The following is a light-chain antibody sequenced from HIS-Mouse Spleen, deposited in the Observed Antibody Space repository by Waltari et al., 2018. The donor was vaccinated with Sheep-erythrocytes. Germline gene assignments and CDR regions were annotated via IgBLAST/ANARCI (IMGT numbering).Light chain of an antibody. Sequence: QSALTQPRSVSGSPGQSVTISCTGTSSDVGGYNYVPWYQQHPGKAPKLNIYDFSKRPSGVPDRFSGSKSGNTASLTISGLQAEDEADYYCCSYAGSYTWVFGGGTKLTVL. J-gene: IGLJ3*02. V-gene: IGLV2-11*01. CDR1: SSDVGGYNY. CDR3: CSYAGSYTWV. CDR2: DFS.